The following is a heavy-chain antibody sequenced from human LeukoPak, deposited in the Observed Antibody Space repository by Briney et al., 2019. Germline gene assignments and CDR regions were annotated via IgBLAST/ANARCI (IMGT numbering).Heavy chain of an antibody. J-gene: IGHJ4*02. V-gene: IGHV4-59*01. D-gene: IGHD2-2*02. Sequence: SQTLSLTCTVSGGSIGTYYWSWLRQPPGKGLEWIGYIYYSGSTNYNPSLKSRVTISVDTSKNQFSLKLSSVTAADTAVYYCAREYCSSTSCYTAFDYWGQGTLVTVSS. CDR3: AREYCSSTSCYTAFDY. CDR1: GGSIGTYY. CDR2: IYYSGST.